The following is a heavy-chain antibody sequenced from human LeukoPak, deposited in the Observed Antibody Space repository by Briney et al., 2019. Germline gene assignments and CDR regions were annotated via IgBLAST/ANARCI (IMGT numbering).Heavy chain of an antibody. CDR1: GLTFSTSA. Sequence: SVKVSCETSGLTFSTSAVQWVRQARGQRLEWIGWIVVDSAYTNYTQKFQERVTITRDMSTSTAYTELSSLRSEDTAVYYCAASGGRDTIGYSPFDLWGRGTLVTVS. J-gene: IGHJ2*01. CDR3: AASGGRDTIGYSPFDL. CDR2: IVVDSAYT. V-gene: IGHV1-58*01. D-gene: IGHD3-22*01.